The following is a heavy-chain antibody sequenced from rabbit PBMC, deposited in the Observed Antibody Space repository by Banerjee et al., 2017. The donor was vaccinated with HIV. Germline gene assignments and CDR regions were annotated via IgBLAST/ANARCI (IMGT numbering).Heavy chain of an antibody. D-gene: IGHD4-1*01. CDR3: ARGWVDYFDL. Sequence: QEQLVESGGDLVKPEGSLTLTCTASGFSFSSSYWICWVRQAPGTGLEWIACIYTGSDTDYYASWAKGRFTISKTSSTTVTLQMTSLTAADTATYFCARGWVDYFDLWGPGTLVTVS. CDR1: GFSFSSSYW. V-gene: IGHV1S45*01. J-gene: IGHJ4*01. CDR2: IYTGSDTD.